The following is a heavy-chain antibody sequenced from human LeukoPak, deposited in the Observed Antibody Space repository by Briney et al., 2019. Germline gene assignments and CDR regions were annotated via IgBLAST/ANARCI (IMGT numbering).Heavy chain of an antibody. J-gene: IGHJ4*02. CDR3: ARDRYSSGWYEAY. D-gene: IGHD6-19*01. V-gene: IGHV3-23*01. CDR1: GFTFSSYA. Sequence: GGSLRLSCAASGFTFSSYAMSWVRQAPGKGLEWVSAISGSGGSTYYADSVKGRFTISRDNSKNTLYLQMNSLRAEDTAVYYCARDRYSSGWYEAYWGQGTLVTVSS. CDR2: ISGSGGST.